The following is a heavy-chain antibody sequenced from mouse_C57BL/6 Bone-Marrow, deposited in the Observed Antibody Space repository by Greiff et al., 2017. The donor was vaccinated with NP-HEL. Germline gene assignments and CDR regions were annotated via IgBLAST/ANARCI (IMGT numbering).Heavy chain of an antibody. CDR2: IDPSDSYT. V-gene: IGHV1-69*01. CDR3: AKWIYYDYGGFAY. Sequence: QVQLQQPGAELVMPGASVKLSCKASGYTFTSYWMHWVKQRPGQGLEWIGDIDPSDSYTNYNQKFKGKSTLTVDKSSSTAYMQLSSLTSEDSADYYGAKWIYYDYGGFAYWGQGTLVTVSA. CDR1: GYTFTSYW. J-gene: IGHJ3*01. D-gene: IGHD2-4*01.